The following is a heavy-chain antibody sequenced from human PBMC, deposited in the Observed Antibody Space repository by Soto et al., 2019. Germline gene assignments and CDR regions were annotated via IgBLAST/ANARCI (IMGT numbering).Heavy chain of an antibody. CDR1: GGTFSSYA. Sequence: QVQLVQSGAEVKKPGSSVKVSCKASGGTFSSYAISWVRQAPGQGLEWMGGIIPIFGTANYAQKFQGRVTITADESTSTAYMELSSLRSEDTAVYYCARRGCSGGGCYYPYYYYGMDVWGQGTTVTVSS. D-gene: IGHD2-15*01. CDR3: ARRGCSGGGCYYPYYYYGMDV. V-gene: IGHV1-69*01. CDR2: IIPIFGTA. J-gene: IGHJ6*02.